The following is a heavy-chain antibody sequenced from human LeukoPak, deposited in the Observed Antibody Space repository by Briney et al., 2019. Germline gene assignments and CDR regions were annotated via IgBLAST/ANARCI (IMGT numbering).Heavy chain of an antibody. Sequence: ASVKVSCKASGYTFTTYALRWVRRAPGQRLEWMGWITAGNGNTKYSQKLQGRVTITGDKSTSTAYMELSSLTFEDTAVYYCGREAPSSSWSFDYWGQGTLVTVFS. CDR2: ITAGNGNT. CDR1: GYTFTTYA. J-gene: IGHJ4*02. D-gene: IGHD6-13*01. V-gene: IGHV1-3*01. CDR3: GREAPSSSWSFDY.